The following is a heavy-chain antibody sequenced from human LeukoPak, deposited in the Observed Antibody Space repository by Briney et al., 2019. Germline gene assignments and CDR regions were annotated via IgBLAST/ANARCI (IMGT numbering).Heavy chain of an antibody. V-gene: IGHV3-7*03. J-gene: IGHJ4*02. CDR1: GFTFTNHW. D-gene: IGHD4-23*01. CDR2: IRQDGSEK. CDR3: AKNIGGFDY. Sequence: PGGSLRLSCVTSGFTFTNHWMSWVRQAPGKGLEWVANIRQDGSEKYYVDSVKGRFTISRDNSKNTLYLQMNSLRAEDTAVYYCAKNIGGFDYWGQGTLVTVSS.